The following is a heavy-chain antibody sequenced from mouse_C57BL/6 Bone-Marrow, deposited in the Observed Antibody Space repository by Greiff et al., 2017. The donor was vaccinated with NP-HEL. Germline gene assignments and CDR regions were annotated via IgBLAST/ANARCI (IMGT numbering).Heavy chain of an antibody. CDR2: ISSGGDYI. J-gene: IGHJ4*01. CDR1: GFTFSSYA. CDR3: TREDSNYYYAMDY. Sequence: VHLVESGEGLVKPGGSLKLSCAASGFTFSSYAMSWVRQTPEKRLEWVAYISSGGDYIYYADTVKGRFTISRDNARNTLYLQMSSLKSEDTAMYYCTREDSNYYYAMDYWGQGTSVTVSS. D-gene: IGHD2-5*01. V-gene: IGHV5-9-1*02.